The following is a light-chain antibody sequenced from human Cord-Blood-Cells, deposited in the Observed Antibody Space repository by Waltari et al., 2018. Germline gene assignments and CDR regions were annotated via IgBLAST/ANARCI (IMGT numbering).Light chain of an antibody. J-gene: IGLJ3*02. CDR2: EGS. CDR1: SSDGGSYNL. Sequence: QSVLTQPPSVSGAPGQRVTISCTGTSSDGGSYNLVSWYQQHPGKAPKLMIYEGSKRPSGVSNRFSGSKSGNTASLTISGLQAEDEADYYCCSYAGSSTWVFGGGTKLTVL. V-gene: IGLV2-23*01. CDR3: CSYAGSSTWV.